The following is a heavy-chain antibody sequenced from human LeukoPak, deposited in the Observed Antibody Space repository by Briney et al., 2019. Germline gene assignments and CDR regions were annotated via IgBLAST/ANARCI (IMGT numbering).Heavy chain of an antibody. Sequence: PGGSLRLSCAASGFTFSMYSMNWVRQAPGKGLEWVSYISSSSSTRYYADSVKGRFTISRDNSRNTLYLQMNSLRAEDTAVYYCAKDRGYWGQGTLVTVSS. J-gene: IGHJ4*02. V-gene: IGHV3-48*01. CDR2: ISSSSSTR. CDR3: AKDRGY. CDR1: GFTFSMYS.